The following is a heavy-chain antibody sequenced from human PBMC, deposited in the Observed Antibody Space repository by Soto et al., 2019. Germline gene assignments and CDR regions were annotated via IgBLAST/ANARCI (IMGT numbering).Heavy chain of an antibody. CDR1: GFTFSSYG. CDR2: IWYDGSNK. J-gene: IGHJ6*02. Sequence: QVQLVESGGGVVQPGRSLRLSCAASGFTFSSYGMHWVRQAPGKGLEWVAVIWYDGSNKYYADSVKGRFTISRDNSKNTLYLQMNSLRAEDTAVYYCERGRGRYDSSGYLQAYYYYGMDVWGQGTTVTVSS. V-gene: IGHV3-33*01. CDR3: ERGRGRYDSSGYLQAYYYYGMDV. D-gene: IGHD3-22*01.